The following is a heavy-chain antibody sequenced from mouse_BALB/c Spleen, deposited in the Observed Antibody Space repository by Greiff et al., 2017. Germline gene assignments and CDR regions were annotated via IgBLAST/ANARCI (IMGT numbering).Heavy chain of an antibody. Sequence: QVQLQQSGAELMKPGASVKISCKATGYTFSSYWIEWVKQRPGHGLEWIGEILPGSGSTNYNEKFKGKATFTADTSSNTAYMQLSSLTSEDSAVYYCARLEGKLRPYAMDYWGQGTSVTVSS. CDR3: ARLEGKLRPYAMDY. CDR2: ILPGSGST. D-gene: IGHD4-1*01. J-gene: IGHJ4*01. V-gene: IGHV1-9*01. CDR1: GYTFSSYW.